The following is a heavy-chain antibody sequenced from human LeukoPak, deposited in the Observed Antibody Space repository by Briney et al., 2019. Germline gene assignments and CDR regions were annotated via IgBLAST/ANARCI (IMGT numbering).Heavy chain of an antibody. CDR3: ARDESGYYGSGGYYGMDV. CDR1: GFTFGSYS. V-gene: IGHV3-21*01. D-gene: IGHD3-10*01. CDR2: ISSSSSYI. J-gene: IGHJ6*02. Sequence: GGSLRLSCAASGFTFGSYSMNWVRQAPGKGLEWVSSISSSSSYIYYADSVKGRFTISRDNAKNSLYLQMNSLRAEDTAVYYCARDESGYYGSGGYYGMDVWGQGATVTVSS.